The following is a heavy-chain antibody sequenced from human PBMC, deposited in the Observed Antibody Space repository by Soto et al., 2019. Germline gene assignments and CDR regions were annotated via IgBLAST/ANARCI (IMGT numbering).Heavy chain of an antibody. J-gene: IGHJ6*02. CDR2: MLYSGLT. CDR3: APLSVSLSGPYGIHV. V-gene: IGHV4-39*01. D-gene: IGHD2-15*01. Sequence: KPSETLSLTCSVSGYSFSRSDYYWAWIRQPPGKGLEWIGSMLYSGLTYYNPSLKSRVTLSVDTSKNQFSVRLNSVTASDTAVYYCAPLSVSLSGPYGIHVWGQGTTVTVSS. CDR1: GYSFSRSDYY.